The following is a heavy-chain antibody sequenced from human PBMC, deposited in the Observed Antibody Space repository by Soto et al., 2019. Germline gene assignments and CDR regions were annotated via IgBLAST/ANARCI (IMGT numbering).Heavy chain of an antibody. V-gene: IGHV4-4*02. CDR1: GGSISSSNW. CDR3: ASVRGGYYYAMDV. CDR2: IYHSGST. Sequence: QVQLQESGPGLMKPSGTLSLTCAVSGGSISSSNWWSWVRQPPGKGLEWIGEIYHSGSTNYNPSRKCRVTISVDKSKNQFSLTLSSVTAADTAVYYCASVRGGYYYAMDVWGQGTTVTVSS. D-gene: IGHD3-10*02. J-gene: IGHJ6*02.